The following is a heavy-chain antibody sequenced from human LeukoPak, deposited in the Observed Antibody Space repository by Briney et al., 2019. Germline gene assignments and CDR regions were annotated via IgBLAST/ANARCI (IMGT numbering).Heavy chain of an antibody. D-gene: IGHD6-19*01. Sequence: GASVKVSCKASGYTFTGYYMHWVRQAPGQGLEWMGWINANSGGIKYAQKFQGRVTMTRDTSISTAYMELSRLRSDDTAVYYCAREGGYSSGWGDYWGQGTLVTVSS. V-gene: IGHV1-2*02. J-gene: IGHJ4*02. CDR2: INANSGGI. CDR3: AREGGYSSGWGDY. CDR1: GYTFTGYY.